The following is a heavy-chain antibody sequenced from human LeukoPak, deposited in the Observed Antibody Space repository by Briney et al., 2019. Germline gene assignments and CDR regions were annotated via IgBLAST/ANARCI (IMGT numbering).Heavy chain of an antibody. CDR3: ARLTGTSSPGVDY. CDR2: IDADGSAT. Sequence: GGSLRLSCAASGFTFSSYSMHWVRQAPGKGLVWASGIDADGSATVYADSVKGRSTISRDNAKNTVFLQMNSLTAEDTAVYFCARLTGTSSPGVDYWGQGTLVTVSS. CDR1: GFTFSSYS. J-gene: IGHJ4*02. V-gene: IGHV3-74*01. D-gene: IGHD1-14*01.